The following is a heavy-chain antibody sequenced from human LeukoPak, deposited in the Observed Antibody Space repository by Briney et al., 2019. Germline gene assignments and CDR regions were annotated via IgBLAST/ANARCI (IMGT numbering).Heavy chain of an antibody. CDR2: ISSSSSYI. V-gene: IGHV3-21*01. CDR1: GFTFSSHS. D-gene: IGHD1-14*01. CDR3: ARVVQPVAFDI. J-gene: IGHJ3*02. Sequence: GGSLRLSCAASGFTFSSHSMNWVRQAPGKGLEWVSSISSSSSYIYYADSAKGRFTISRDNAKNSLYLQMNSLRAEDTAVYYCARVVQPVAFDIWGQGTMVTVSS.